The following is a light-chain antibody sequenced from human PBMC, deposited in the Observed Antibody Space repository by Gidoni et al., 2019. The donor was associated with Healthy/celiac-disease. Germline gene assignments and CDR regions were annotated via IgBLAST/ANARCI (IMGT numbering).Light chain of an antibody. CDR3: QQYYSYPWT. CDR2: AAS. V-gene: IGKV1-8*01. Sequence: AIRMTQSPSSFSASTGDRVTITCRASQGISSDLAWYQQKPGKAPKLLIYAASTLQSGVPSRFSGSGSGTDFTLTISCLQSEDFATYYCQQYYSYPWTFGRGTKVEIK. J-gene: IGKJ1*01. CDR1: QGISSD.